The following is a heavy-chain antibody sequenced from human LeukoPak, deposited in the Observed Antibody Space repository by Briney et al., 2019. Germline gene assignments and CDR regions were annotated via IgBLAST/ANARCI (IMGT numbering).Heavy chain of an antibody. V-gene: IGHV4-38-2*02. CDR2: IYHSGST. Sequence: SETLSLTCTVSGYSISSGYYWGWIRQPPGKGLEWIGSIYHSGSTYYNPSLKSRVTISVDTSKNQFSLKLSSVTAADTAVYYCARALDILTGHDAFDIWGQGTMVTVSS. CDR3: ARALDILTGHDAFDI. D-gene: IGHD3-9*01. J-gene: IGHJ3*02. CDR1: GYSISSGYY.